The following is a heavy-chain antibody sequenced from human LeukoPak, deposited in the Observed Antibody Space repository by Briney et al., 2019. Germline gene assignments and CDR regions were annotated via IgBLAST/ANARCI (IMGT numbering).Heavy chain of an antibody. V-gene: IGHV3-30*03. CDR1: GFTFSSYG. D-gene: IGHD4-17*01. Sequence: GGSLRLSCAVSGFTFSSYGMHWVRQAPGKGLEWVAVISYDGSNKYYADSVKGRFTISRDNSKNTLYLQMNSLRAEDTAVYYCAREFYGDYGVGNWFDPWGQGTLVTVSS. CDR2: ISYDGSNK. CDR3: AREFYGDYGVGNWFDP. J-gene: IGHJ5*02.